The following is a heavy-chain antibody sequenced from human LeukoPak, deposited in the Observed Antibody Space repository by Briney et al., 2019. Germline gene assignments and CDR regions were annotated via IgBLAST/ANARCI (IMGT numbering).Heavy chain of an antibody. CDR2: IIPIFGTA. CDR3: AAEPSQYYYDSSGYYDKAEYFQH. V-gene: IGHV1-69*05. J-gene: IGHJ1*01. CDR1: GGTFSSYA. Sequence: SVKVSCKASGGTFSSYAISWVRQAPGQGLEWMGGIIPIFGTANYAQKFQGRVTITTDESTSTAYMELSSLRSEDTAVYYCAAEPSQYYYDSSGYYDKAEYFQHWGQGTLVTVSS. D-gene: IGHD3-22*01.